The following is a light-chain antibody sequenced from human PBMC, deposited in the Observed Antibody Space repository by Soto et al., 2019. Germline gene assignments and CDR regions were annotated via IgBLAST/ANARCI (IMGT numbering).Light chain of an antibody. V-gene: IGLV3-1*01. CDR2: QDS. J-gene: IGLJ2*01. CDR3: QAWDSSTVV. Sequence: SYALTQPPSVSVSPGQTVSITCSGDRLGDKYACWYQQKPGQSPVLVIYQDSKRPSGIPERFSGSNSGNTATLTIRGTQAMDEAYYYCQAWDSSTVVFGGGTKLTVL. CDR1: RLGDKY.